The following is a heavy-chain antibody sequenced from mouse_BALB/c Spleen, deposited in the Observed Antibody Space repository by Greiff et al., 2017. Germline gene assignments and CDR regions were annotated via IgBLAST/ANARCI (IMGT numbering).Heavy chain of an antibody. D-gene: IGHD3-3*01. Sequence: VHVKQSGPELVKPGASVKISCKASGYTFTDYNMHWVKQSHGKSLEWIGYIYPYNGGTGYNQKFKSKATLTVDNSSSTAYMELRSLTSEDSAVYYCARGRGREFDYWGQGTTLTVSS. J-gene: IGHJ2*01. CDR1: GYTFTDYN. V-gene: IGHV1S29*02. CDR3: ARGRGREFDY. CDR2: IYPYNGGT.